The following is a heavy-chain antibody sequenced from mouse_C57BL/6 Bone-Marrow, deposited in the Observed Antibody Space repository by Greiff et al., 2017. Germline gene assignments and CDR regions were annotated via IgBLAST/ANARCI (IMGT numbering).Heavy chain of an antibody. CDR2: ISSGGSYT. CDR3: ARQLRLNAMDY. CDR1: GFTFSSYG. Sequence: EVKLVESGGGLVQPGGSLKLSCAASGFTFSSYGMSWVRQTPDQRLEWVATISSGGSYTYYPDSVKGRFTISRDNAKNTLYLQMSSLKSEDTAMYYCARQLRLNAMDYWGQGTSVTVSS. D-gene: IGHD3-2*02. V-gene: IGHV5-6*03. J-gene: IGHJ4*01.